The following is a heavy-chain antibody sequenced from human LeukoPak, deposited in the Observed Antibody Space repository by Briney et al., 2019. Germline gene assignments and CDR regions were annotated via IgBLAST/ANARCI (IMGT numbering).Heavy chain of an antibody. V-gene: IGHV3-21*01. CDR2: ISSSSSYI. D-gene: IGHD6-13*01. J-gene: IGHJ6*02. CDR3: ARQGSSSWYYGMDV. Sequence: PGGSLRLPCAASGFTFSSYSMNWVRQAPGKGLEWVSCISSSSSYISYADSVKGRFTISRDNAKNSLYLQMNSLRAEDTAVYYCARQGSSSWYYGMDVWGQGTTVTVSS. CDR1: GFTFSSYS.